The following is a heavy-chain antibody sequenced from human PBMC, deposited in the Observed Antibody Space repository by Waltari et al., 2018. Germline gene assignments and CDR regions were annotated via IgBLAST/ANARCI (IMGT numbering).Heavy chain of an antibody. CDR1: GFTFSSYA. V-gene: IGHV3-23*04. Sequence: EVQLVESGGGLVQPGGSLRLSCADSGFTFSSYAMSWVRQAPGKGLGWVSAISVSGGSTYHAAAVKCRFTISRDNSKNTLYLQMNSLRAEYTAVYYCAQRDGVITPFDYWGQGTLVTVSS. CDR3: AQRDGVITPFDY. D-gene: IGHD3-22*01. CDR2: ISVSGGST. J-gene: IGHJ4*02.